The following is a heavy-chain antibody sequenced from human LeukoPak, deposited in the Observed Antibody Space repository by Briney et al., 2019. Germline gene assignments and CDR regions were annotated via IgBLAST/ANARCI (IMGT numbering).Heavy chain of an antibody. J-gene: IGHJ3*02. V-gene: IGHV4-31*03. D-gene: IGHD6-19*01. Sequence: SQTLSLTCTVSGGSISSGGYYWGWIRQHPGKGLEWIGYIYYSGSTYYNPSLKSRVTISVDTSRNQFSLKLSSVTAADTAVYYCARILIAVAGTRAFDIWGQGTMVTVSS. CDR3: ARILIAVAGTRAFDI. CDR2: IYYSGST. CDR1: GGSISSGGYY.